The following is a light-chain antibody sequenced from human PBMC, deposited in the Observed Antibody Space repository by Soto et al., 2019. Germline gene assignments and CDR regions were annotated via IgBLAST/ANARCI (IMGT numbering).Light chain of an antibody. J-gene: IGLJ1*01. CDR2: DVY. Sequence: QSVLTQPASVSGSPGQSITISCTGTSSDVGGFNYVSWYQQHPGKAPKLLIFDVYSRPSGISNRFSGSKSGNTASLTISGLQAEDGADYYCSSYTTSSSYVFGAGTKVTVL. V-gene: IGLV2-14*01. CDR3: SSYTTSSSYV. CDR1: SSDVGGFNY.